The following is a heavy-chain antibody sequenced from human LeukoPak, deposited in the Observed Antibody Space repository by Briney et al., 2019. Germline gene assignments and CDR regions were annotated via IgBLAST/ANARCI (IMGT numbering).Heavy chain of an antibody. J-gene: IGHJ4*02. D-gene: IGHD3-9*01. CDR2: IYYSGST. CDR3: ARGPPVFDWLSHFDY. CDR1: GGSISSSSYY. V-gene: IGHV4-61*05. Sequence: SETLSLTCTVSGGSISSSSYYWGWIRQPPGKGLEWIGYIYYSGSTNYNPSLKSRVTISVDTSKNQFSLKLSSVTAADTAVYYCARGPPVFDWLSHFDYWGQGTLVTVSS.